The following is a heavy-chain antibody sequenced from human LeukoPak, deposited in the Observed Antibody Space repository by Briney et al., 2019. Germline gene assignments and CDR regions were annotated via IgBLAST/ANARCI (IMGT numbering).Heavy chain of an antibody. J-gene: IGHJ6*03. V-gene: IGHV1-8*01. D-gene: IGHD6-19*01. CDR1: GYTFTSYD. Sequence: GASVKVSCKASGYTFTSYDINWVRQATGQGLEWMGWMNPNSGNTGYAQKFQGRVTMTRNTSISTAYMELSSLRSEDTAVYYCARVSRGYCSGWYISNYYYYYMDVWGKGTTVTVSS. CDR2: MNPNSGNT. CDR3: ARVSRGYCSGWYISNYYYYYMDV.